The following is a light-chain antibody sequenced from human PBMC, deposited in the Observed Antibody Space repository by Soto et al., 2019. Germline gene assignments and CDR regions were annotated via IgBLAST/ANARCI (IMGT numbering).Light chain of an antibody. J-gene: IGKJ1*01. CDR1: QGISSY. CDR2: AAS. Sequence: AIRMTQSPSSLSASTGDRVTITCRASQGISSYLAWYQQKPGKAPKLLIYAASTLQSGVPSRFSGSGSGTDFTLTISCLQSEDNATYYCQQYYSYPQTFGQGTKVDIK. CDR3: QQYYSYPQT. V-gene: IGKV1-8*01.